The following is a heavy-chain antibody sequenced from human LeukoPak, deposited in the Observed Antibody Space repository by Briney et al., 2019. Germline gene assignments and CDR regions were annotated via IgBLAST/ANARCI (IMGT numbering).Heavy chain of an antibody. D-gene: IGHD6-13*01. CDR1: AFTFSSYW. CDR3: ARAITAVDSY. Sequence: PGGSLRLSCAASAFTFSSYWMNWVRQAPGKGLEWVAGIDEDGTEKYYAESVKGRFTISRDNAKKSVYLQRNSLRADDTAVYYCARAITAVDSYWGQGTLVTVSS. CDR2: IDEDGTEK. J-gene: IGHJ4*02. V-gene: IGHV3-7*01.